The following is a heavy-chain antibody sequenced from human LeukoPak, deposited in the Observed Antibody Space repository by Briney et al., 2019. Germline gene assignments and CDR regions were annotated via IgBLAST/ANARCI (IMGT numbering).Heavy chain of an antibody. CDR2: INPNSGGT. D-gene: IGHD3-16*01. CDR3: ARSGSRGRSYDDAFDI. CDR1: GYTFIDYY. V-gene: IGHV1-2*02. Sequence: WASVKVSCKASGYTFIDYYIHWVRQAPGQGLEWLGCINPNSGGTNYAQKVQGRVNLIRETSINTAYMELSRLTSDDTALYYCARSGSRGRSYDDAFDIWGQGTMVTVSS. J-gene: IGHJ3*02.